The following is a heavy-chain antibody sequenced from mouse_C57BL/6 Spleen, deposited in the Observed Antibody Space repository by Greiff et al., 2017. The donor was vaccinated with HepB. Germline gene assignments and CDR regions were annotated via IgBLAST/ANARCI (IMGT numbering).Heavy chain of an antibody. CDR2: ISDGGSYT. Sequence: EVMLVESGGGLVKPGGSLKLSCAASGFTFSSYAMSWVRQTPEKRLEWVATISDGGSYTYYPDNVKGRFTISRDNAKNNLYLQMSHLTTEDTAMYYCARASVGAWNAMDYWGQGTSVTVSS. CDR3: ARASVGAWNAMDY. D-gene: IGHD1-1*01. J-gene: IGHJ4*01. CDR1: GFTFSSYA. V-gene: IGHV5-4*03.